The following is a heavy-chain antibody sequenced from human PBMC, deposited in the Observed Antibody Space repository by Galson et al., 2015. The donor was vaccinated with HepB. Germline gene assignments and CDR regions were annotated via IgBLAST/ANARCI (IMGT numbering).Heavy chain of an antibody. CDR1: GYTFTSYY. CDR3: SRGVIFYYYYYYGMDV. CDR2: INPSGGST. V-gene: IGHV1-46*01. J-gene: IGHJ6*02. Sequence: SVKVSCKASGYTFTSYYMHWVRQAPGQGLEWMGIINPSGGSTSYAQKFQGRVTMTRDTSTSTVYMELSSLRSEDTAVYYCSRGVIFYYYYYYGMDVWGQGTTVTVSS. D-gene: IGHD3-10*01.